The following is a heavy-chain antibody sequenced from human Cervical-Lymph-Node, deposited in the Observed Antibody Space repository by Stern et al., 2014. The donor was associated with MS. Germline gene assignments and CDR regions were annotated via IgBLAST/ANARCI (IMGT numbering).Heavy chain of an antibody. J-gene: IGHJ3*02. V-gene: IGHV3-74*01. Sequence: EMQLVESGGGLVQPGWSLRLSCAASGFTFSTYWMHWVRQAPGKGLVWVSRINSDESSTTYADSVKGRFSISRDNDKNTLYLQMNSLRAEDTAVYYCARGVMVAATYAYDIWGQGTMVTISS. CDR3: ARGVMVAATYAYDI. CDR1: GFTFSTYW. D-gene: IGHD2-15*01. CDR2: INSDESST.